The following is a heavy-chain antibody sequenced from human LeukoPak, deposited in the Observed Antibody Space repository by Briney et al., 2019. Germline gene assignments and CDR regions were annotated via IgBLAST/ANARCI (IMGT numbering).Heavy chain of an antibody. V-gene: IGHV3-48*04. CDR1: GFSLSSHD. CDR2: ISSSSRTI. CDR3: ARDPTAIAAAGHFDI. J-gene: IGHJ3*02. D-gene: IGHD6-13*01. Sequence: GGSLRLSCAASGFSLSSHDMNWVRQAPGKGLEWVSYISSSSRTIYDADSVKGRFTISRDNAKNSLYLQMNSLRAEDTAVYYCARDPTAIAAAGHFDIWGQGTMVTVSS.